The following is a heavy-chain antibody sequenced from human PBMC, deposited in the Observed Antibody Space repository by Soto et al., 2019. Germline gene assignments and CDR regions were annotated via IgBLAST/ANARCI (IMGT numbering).Heavy chain of an antibody. CDR2: ISGSGITT. CDR3: ARHMWDWVEPLVDT. J-gene: IGHJ5*02. CDR1: GFTFITFG. D-gene: IGHD1-1*01. V-gene: IGHV3-23*01. Sequence: VQLLESGGGFVQPGGSLRLSCAVSGFTFITFGMSWVRQPTGKGLEGGSMISGSGITTYYPDSVKGRFTVSRDDSMNTRYLQVTSLRAEDTAVYYLARHMWDWVEPLVDTWCQGTRVTVS.